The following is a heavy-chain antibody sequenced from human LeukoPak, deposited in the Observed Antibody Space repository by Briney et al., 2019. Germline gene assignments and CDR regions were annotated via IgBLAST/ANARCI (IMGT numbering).Heavy chain of an antibody. D-gene: IGHD2-2*01. J-gene: IGHJ4*02. Sequence: KASETLSLTCTVCGGSISSFYWSWIRQPPGKGLEWIWYIYYSGSTNYNPSLKSRVTISVDTSTNQFSLKLSSVAAADTAVYYCARVSRRVPAAPSFDYWGKGTLVTVSS. CDR1: GGSISSFY. V-gene: IGHV4-59*12. CDR2: IYYSGST. CDR3: ARVSRRVPAAPSFDY.